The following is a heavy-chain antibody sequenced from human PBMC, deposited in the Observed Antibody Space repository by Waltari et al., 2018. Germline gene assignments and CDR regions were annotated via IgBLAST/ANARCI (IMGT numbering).Heavy chain of an antibody. J-gene: IGHJ5*02. Sequence: EAQLMESGGGLVTPGGSLRLFWAPYGFTLRAHWMTWVRRAPGKGLEWVANIKWDGSAAWYAESMSGRFIISRDNAKNSVFLQMSSPTADDTATYYCARGSAAYVRFWDLWGQGTVVTVSS. V-gene: IGHV3-7*03. CDR3: ARGSAAYVRFWDL. CDR2: IKWDGSAA. D-gene: IGHD3-10*02. CDR1: GFTLRAHW.